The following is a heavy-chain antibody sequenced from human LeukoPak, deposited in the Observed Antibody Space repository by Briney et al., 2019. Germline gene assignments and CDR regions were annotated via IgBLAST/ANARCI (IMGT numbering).Heavy chain of an antibody. CDR3: ARQTGSGLFILP. D-gene: IGHD3/OR15-3a*01. CDR1: GYSISSGYY. J-gene: IGHJ4*02. CDR2: FYDSGNT. V-gene: IGHV4-38-2*02. Sequence: SETLSLTCTVSGYSISSGYYWGWIRQPPGKGLEWIGSFYDSGNTYYNPSLKSRVTISVDTSKNQFSLMVRSVTAADTAVYYCARQTGSGLFILPGGQGTLVTVSS.